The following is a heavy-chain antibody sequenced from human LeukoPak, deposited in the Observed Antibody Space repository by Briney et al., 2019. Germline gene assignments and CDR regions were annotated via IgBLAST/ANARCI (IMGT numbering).Heavy chain of an antibody. CDR1: SGSISSTSYY. D-gene: IGHD6-13*01. CDR2: IYFSGTT. V-gene: IGHV4-61*05. Sequence: PSETLSLTCTASSGSISSTSYYWGWIRQPPGKGLEWIGYIYFSGTTKYNPSLESRVTISVDTSKNQFSLKLSSVTAADTAVYYCARRRAEGGSNGHYNWFDPWGQGILVTVSS. J-gene: IGHJ5*02. CDR3: ARRRAEGGSNGHYNWFDP.